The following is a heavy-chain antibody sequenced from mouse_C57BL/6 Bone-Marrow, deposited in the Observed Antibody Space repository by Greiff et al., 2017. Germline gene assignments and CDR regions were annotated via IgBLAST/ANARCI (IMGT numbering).Heavy chain of an antibody. Sequence: EVQLKQSGAELVKPGASVKLSCTASGFKIKDHYIHWVKQRTEQGLEWIGRIDPEDGETKDAPKFQDKASITADTASNTAYLQLSSLTSEDTAVYYCTKALIYYGTNYWGQGTTLTVSS. CDR2: IDPEDGET. V-gene: IGHV14-2*01. CDR3: TKALIYYGTNY. D-gene: IGHD1-1*01. J-gene: IGHJ2*01. CDR1: GFKIKDHY.